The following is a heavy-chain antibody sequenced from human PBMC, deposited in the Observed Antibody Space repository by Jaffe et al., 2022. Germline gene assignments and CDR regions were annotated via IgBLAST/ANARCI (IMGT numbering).Heavy chain of an antibody. CDR3: ARVPGTEEYYDFWSGYYKSYYYYMDV. CDR1: GFTFSDYY. Sequence: QVQLVESGGGLVKPGGSLRLSCAASGFTFSDYYMSWIRQAPGKGLEWVSYISSSGSTIYYADSVKGRFTISRDNAKNSLYLQMNSLRAEDTAVYYCARVPGTEEYYDFWSGYYKSYYYYMDVWGKGTTVTVSS. J-gene: IGHJ6*03. D-gene: IGHD3-3*01. CDR2: ISSSGSTI. V-gene: IGHV3-11*01.